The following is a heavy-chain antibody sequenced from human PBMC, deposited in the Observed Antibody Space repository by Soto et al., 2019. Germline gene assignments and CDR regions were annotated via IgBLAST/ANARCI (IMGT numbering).Heavy chain of an antibody. CDR1: GGSISSGDYY. V-gene: IGHV4-30-4*01. D-gene: IGHD2-15*01. CDR2: IYYSGST. CDR3: AREDRDRSGGSCYSDYYGMDV. Sequence: QVQLQESGPGLVKPSQTLSLTCTVSGGSISSGDYYWSWIRQPPGKGLEWIGYIYYSGSTYYNPSLKSRVTISVDTSKNQFSLKLSSVTAADTAVYYCAREDRDRSGGSCYSDYYGMDVWGQGTTVTVSS. J-gene: IGHJ6*02.